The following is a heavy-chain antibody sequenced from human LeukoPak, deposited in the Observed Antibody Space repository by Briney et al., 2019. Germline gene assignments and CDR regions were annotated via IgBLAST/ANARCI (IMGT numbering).Heavy chain of an antibody. Sequence: SVKVSCKASGGTFSSYAISWVRQAPGQGLEWMGRIIPILGIANYAQKFQGRVTITADKSTSTAYMELSSLRSEDTAVYYCARDDPYYYGSGSLNWFDPWGQGTLVTVSS. CDR2: IIPILGIA. CDR1: GGTFSSYA. J-gene: IGHJ5*02. D-gene: IGHD3-10*01. V-gene: IGHV1-69*04. CDR3: ARDDPYYYGSGSLNWFDP.